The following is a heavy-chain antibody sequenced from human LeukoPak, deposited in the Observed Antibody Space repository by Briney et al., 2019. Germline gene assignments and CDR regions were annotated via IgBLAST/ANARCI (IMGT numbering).Heavy chain of an antibody. CDR2: FDPEDGET. J-gene: IGHJ2*01. CDR3: ARGVAGTWYFDL. Sequence: ASVKVSCKVSGYTLTELSMHWVRQAPGKGLEWMGGFDPEDGETIYAQKFQGRVTMTEDTSTDTAYMELSSLRSEDTAVYYCARGVAGTWYFDLWGRGTLVTVSS. CDR1: GYTLTELS. V-gene: IGHV1-24*01. D-gene: IGHD6-19*01.